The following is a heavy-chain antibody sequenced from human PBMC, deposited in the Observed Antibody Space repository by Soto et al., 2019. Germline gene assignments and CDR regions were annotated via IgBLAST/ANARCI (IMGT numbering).Heavy chain of an antibody. CDR3: AKDLSDYIWGSYRS. Sequence: GGSLRLSSAASGVNFDDYGMHWVRQAPGKGLEWVSGISWNSGSIGYADSVKGRFTISRDNAKNSLYLQMNSLRAEDTALYYCAKDLSDYIWGSYRSWGQGTLVTVS. J-gene: IGHJ4*02. CDR2: ISWNSGSI. CDR1: GVNFDDYG. D-gene: IGHD3-16*02. V-gene: IGHV3-9*01.